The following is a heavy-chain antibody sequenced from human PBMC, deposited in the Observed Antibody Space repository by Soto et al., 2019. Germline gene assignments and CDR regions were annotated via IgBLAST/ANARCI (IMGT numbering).Heavy chain of an antibody. CDR1: GYTFTSYG. D-gene: IGHD6-6*01. J-gene: IGHJ4*02. V-gene: IGHV1-18*01. CDR2: ISAYNGNT. Sequence: ASVKVSCKASGYTFTSYGISWVRQAPGQGLEWMGWISAYNGNTNYAQKLQGRVTMTTDTSTSTAYMELRSLRSDDTAVYYCARDWDSSSSVYFDYWGQGTLVTVSS. CDR3: ARDWDSSSSVYFDY.